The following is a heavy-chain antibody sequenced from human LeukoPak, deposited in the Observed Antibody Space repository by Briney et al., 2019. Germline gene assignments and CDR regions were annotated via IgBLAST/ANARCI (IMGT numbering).Heavy chain of an antibody. V-gene: IGHV4-39*07. J-gene: IGHJ4*02. CDR3: ARGVNSGYFDY. CDR2: IYYSGST. CDR1: GGSISSSSYY. Sequence: SETLSLTCTVSGGSISSSSYYWGWIRQPPGKGLGWIGSIYYSGSTYYNPSLKSRVTISVDTSKNQFSLKLTSVTAADTAVYYCARGVNSGYFDYCGQGTLVTVSS. D-gene: IGHD1-26*01.